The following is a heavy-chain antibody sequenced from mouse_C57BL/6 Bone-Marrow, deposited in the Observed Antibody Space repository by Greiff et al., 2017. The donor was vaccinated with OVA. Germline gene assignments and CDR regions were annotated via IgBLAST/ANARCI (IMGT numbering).Heavy chain of an antibody. Sequence: EVKLQQSGPELVKPGDSVKISCKASGYSFTGYFMNWVMQSHGKSLEWIGRINPYNGDTFYNQKFKGKATLTVDKSSSTAHMELRSLTSEDSAVYYCARTELLDYWGQGTTLTVSS. CDR2: INPYNGDT. J-gene: IGHJ2*01. V-gene: IGHV1-20*01. CDR3: ARTELLDY. CDR1: GYSFTGYF. D-gene: IGHD2-1*01.